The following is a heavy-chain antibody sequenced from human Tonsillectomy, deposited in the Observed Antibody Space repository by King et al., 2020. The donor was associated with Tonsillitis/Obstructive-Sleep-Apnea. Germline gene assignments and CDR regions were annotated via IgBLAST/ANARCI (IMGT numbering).Heavy chain of an antibody. Sequence: VQLVQSGAEVKKPGASVKVSCKASGYTLTSYGISWVRQVPGQGLEWIGGISAYNCDTNYAEKLRGRVTMTTDTSTSTAYMERRGLRSDDTAVYYCARFETPDYGDPHDAFDIWGQGTMVTVSS. CDR2: ISAYNCDT. V-gene: IGHV1-18*01. D-gene: IGHD4-17*01. J-gene: IGHJ3*02. CDR1: GYTLTSYG. CDR3: ARFETPDYGDPHDAFDI.